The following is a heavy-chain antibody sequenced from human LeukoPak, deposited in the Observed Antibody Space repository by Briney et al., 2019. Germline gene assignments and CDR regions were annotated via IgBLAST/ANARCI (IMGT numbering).Heavy chain of an antibody. CDR2: IKQDGSEK. V-gene: IGHV3-7*01. CDR3: ARVRDYGDFRDYYYYMDV. J-gene: IGHJ6*03. CDR1: GFTFSSYW. Sequence: GGSLRLSCAASGFTFSSYWMTWVSQAPGKGLEWVANIKQDGSEKYYVDSVKGRFTISRDNAKNSLYLQMNSLRAEDTAVYYCARVRDYGDFRDYYYYMDVWGKGTTVTVSS. D-gene: IGHD4-17*01.